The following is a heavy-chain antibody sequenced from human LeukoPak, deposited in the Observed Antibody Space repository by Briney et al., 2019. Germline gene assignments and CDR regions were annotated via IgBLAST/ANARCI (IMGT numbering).Heavy chain of an antibody. J-gene: IGHJ4*02. Sequence: GGSLRLSCAASGFTVSSNYMSWVRQAPGEGLEWVSVIYSGGSTYYADSVKGRFTISRDNSKNTLYLQMNSLRAEDTAVYYCARDPCGGDCYSAYWGQGTLVTVSS. CDR3: ARDPCGGDCYSAY. CDR1: GFTVSSNY. D-gene: IGHD2-21*02. CDR2: IYSGGST. V-gene: IGHV3-66*01.